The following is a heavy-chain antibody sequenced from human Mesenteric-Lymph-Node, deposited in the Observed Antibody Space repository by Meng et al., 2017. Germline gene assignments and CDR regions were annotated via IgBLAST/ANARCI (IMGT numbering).Heavy chain of an antibody. CDR3: ARDYDSSGYYYLHYYYYYGMDV. CDR1: GFTFSSYS. CDR2: ISSSSSYI. V-gene: IGHV3-21*01. Sequence: GESLKISCAASGFTFSSYSMNGVRQAPGTGLEWVSSISSSSSYIYYADSVKGRFTISRDNAKNSLYLQMNSLRAEDTAVYYCARDYDSSGYYYLHYYYYYGMDVWGQGTTVTVSS. D-gene: IGHD3-22*01. J-gene: IGHJ6*02.